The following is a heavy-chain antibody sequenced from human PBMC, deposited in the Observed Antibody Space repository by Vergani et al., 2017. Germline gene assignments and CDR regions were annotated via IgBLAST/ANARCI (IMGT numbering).Heavy chain of an antibody. Sequence: QVQLVQSGADVKKPGSSVTVSCKASGGTFSTHAINWVRKAPRQGLEWMGGIIPIFDTANYAQKFQRRVTITADESTSTAYMELSSLKSDDTAVYYCARGGSSGWPPNYFDYWGQGTLVTVSS. J-gene: IGHJ4*02. CDR3: ARGGSSGWPPNYFDY. CDR1: GGTFSTHA. CDR2: IIPIFDTA. V-gene: IGHV1-69*01. D-gene: IGHD6-19*01.